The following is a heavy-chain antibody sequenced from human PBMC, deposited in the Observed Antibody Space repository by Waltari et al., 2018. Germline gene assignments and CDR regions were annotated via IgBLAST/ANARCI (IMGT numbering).Heavy chain of an antibody. D-gene: IGHD2-2*01. CDR1: GGSFSGYS. CDR3: ASLVVVPAATLEDSYYYYGMDV. J-gene: IGHJ6*02. Sequence: QVQLQQWGAGLLKPSETLSLTCAVYGGSFSGYSWGWIRQPPGKGLEWIGEINHSGSTNYNPSLKSRVTISVDTSKNQFSLKLSSVTAADTAVYYCASLVVVPAATLEDSYYYYGMDVWGQGTTVTVSS. CDR2: INHSGST. V-gene: IGHV4-34*01.